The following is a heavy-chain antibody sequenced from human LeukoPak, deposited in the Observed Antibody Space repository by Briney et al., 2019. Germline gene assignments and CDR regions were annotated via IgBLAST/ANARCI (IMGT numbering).Heavy chain of an antibody. V-gene: IGHV3-23*01. D-gene: IGHD5-18*01. CDR1: GFTFGSHA. CDR2: IFGSGGSP. Sequence: GGSLRLSCEAAGFTFGSHAMYWVRQAPGKGLEWVAGIFGSGGSPHYADPVKGRFTISRDNYRNTVYLQINSLRAEDTAVYYCGNTTVGYSSGQKPAWPVDYWGQGTLVTVSS. CDR3: GNTTVGYSSGQKPAWPVDY. J-gene: IGHJ4*02.